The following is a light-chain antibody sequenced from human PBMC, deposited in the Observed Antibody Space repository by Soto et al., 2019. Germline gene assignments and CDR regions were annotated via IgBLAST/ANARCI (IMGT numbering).Light chain of an antibody. J-gene: IGKJ1*01. CDR2: DAS. Sequence: DIQMTQSPSTLSASIGDSVTITCRASQSIVRWLAWYQQRPGKAPNLLIYDASTLQSGVPSRFSGRGSGTEFTLSISNLQPDDFATYYCQRYNTAWTFGQGTKVDIK. CDR1: QSIVRW. V-gene: IGKV1-5*01. CDR3: QRYNTAWT.